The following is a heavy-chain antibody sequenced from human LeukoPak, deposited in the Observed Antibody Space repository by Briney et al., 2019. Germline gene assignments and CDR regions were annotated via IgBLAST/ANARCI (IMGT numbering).Heavy chain of an antibody. CDR1: GVTFRNYA. V-gene: IGHV3-23*01. D-gene: IGHD6-13*01. CDR3: AKTAGSNWSFDY. J-gene: IGHJ4*02. Sequence: GGSLRLSCAASGVTFRNYAMSWVRQAPGKGLEWVSAISGSDGRSHYADSVKGRFTTSRDNSKNTLWLQMNSLRAEDAAVYYCAKTAGSNWSFDYWRQGTLVTVPS. CDR2: ISGSDGRS.